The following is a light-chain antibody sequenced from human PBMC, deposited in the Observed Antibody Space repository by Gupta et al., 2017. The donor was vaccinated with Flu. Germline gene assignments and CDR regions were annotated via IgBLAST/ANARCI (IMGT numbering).Light chain of an antibody. J-gene: IGKJ1*01. Sequence: IVFSQSPATLPLSPGERGTLSCKARQSVSSYFAWYQQKPGQAPRLLIYDASNRATGIPARCSGSGSGTDFTLTISSLEPEDFAVYYCQHRTFGQGTKVEIK. CDR2: DAS. CDR1: QSVSSY. V-gene: IGKV3-11*01. CDR3: QHRT.